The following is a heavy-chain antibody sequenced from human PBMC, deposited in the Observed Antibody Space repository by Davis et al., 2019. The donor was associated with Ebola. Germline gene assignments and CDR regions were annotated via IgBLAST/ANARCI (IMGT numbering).Heavy chain of an antibody. Sequence: SLKTSCPASGFTFSSYAMHWVRQAPGKGLEWVAVISYDGSNKYYADSVKCRLTISRDNSKNTLYLQMNSLRAEDTAVYYCAIPPPGDCSSTSCPLRYWGQGTLVTVSS. D-gene: IGHD2-2*01. V-gene: IGHV3-30-3*01. CDR1: GFTFSSYA. J-gene: IGHJ4*02. CDR2: ISYDGSNK. CDR3: AIPPPGDCSSTSCPLRY.